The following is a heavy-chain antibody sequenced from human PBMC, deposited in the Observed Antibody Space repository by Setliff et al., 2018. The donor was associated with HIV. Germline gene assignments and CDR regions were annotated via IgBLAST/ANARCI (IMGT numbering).Heavy chain of an antibody. Sequence: GGSLRLSCAASGFTFSDYYMSWIRQAPGKGLEWVGRIKSKTDGGTTDYAAPVKGRFTISRDDSKNTLYLQMNSLKTEDTAVYYCTTTWGNFWSGYYYYGMDVWGQGTTVTVSS. CDR2: IKSKTDGGTT. CDR1: GFTFSDYY. CDR3: TTTWGNFWSGYYYYGMDV. V-gene: IGHV3-15*01. J-gene: IGHJ6*02. D-gene: IGHD3-3*01.